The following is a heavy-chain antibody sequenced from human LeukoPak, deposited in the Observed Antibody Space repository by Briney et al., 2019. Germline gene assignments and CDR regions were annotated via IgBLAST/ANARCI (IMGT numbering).Heavy chain of an antibody. Sequence: GGSLRLSCEASGFTFSDYYMSWIRQAPGKGLEWVSYISNTGSTIYYADSVKGRFTISRDNAKNSLYLQMNSLRADDTAVYYCARARFGVHYFDYWGQGTLVTVSS. CDR3: ARARFGVHYFDY. J-gene: IGHJ4*02. CDR2: ISNTGSTI. V-gene: IGHV3-11*04. D-gene: IGHD3-10*01. CDR1: GFTFSDYY.